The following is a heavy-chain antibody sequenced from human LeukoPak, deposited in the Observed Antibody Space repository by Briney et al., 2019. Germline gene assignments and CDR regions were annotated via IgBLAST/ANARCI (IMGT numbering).Heavy chain of an antibody. Sequence: MTSETLSLTCAVYGGSSSGYYWSWIRQPPGKGLEWIGEINHSGSTNYNPSLKSRVTISVDTSKNQFSLKLSSVTAADTAVYYCARDSGEAEVPAAMFDYWGEGTLVTVSS. CDR3: ARDSGEAEVPAAMFDY. V-gene: IGHV4-34*01. CDR2: INHSGST. J-gene: IGHJ4*02. CDR1: GGSSSGYY. D-gene: IGHD2-2*01.